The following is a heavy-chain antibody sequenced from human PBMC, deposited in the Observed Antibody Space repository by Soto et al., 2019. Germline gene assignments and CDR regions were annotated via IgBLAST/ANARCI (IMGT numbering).Heavy chain of an antibody. J-gene: IGHJ4*02. Sequence: QVQLQESGPGLVKPSETLSLTCTVSGGSISSYYWSWIRQPPGKGLEWIGYIYYSGSTNYNPSLKSRVTISVDTSKNQFSXKXXSVXXADTXXXXXXXRXXXSLDYWGQGTLVTVSS. CDR2: IYYSGST. D-gene: IGHD2-15*01. CDR3: XXRXXXSLDY. CDR1: GGSISSYY. V-gene: IGHV4-59*08.